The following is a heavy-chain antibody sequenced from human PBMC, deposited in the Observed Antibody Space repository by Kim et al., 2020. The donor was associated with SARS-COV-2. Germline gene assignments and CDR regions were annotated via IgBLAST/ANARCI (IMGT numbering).Heavy chain of an antibody. Sequence: GGSLRLSCAASGFTFSSYGMHWVRQAPGKGLEWVAVISYDGSNKYYADSVKGRFTISRDNSKNTLYLQMNSLRAEDTAVYYCAKEWGSGGYYAWTYYHYGMDVWRQGPTLTVSS. V-gene: IGHV3-30*18. D-gene: IGHD3-10*01. CDR1: GFTFSSYG. J-gene: IGHJ6*02. CDR3: AKEWGSGGYYAWTYYHYGMDV. CDR2: ISYDGSNK.